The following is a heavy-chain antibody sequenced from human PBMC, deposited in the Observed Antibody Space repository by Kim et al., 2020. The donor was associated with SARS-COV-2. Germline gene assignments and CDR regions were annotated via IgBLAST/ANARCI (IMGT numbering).Heavy chain of an antibody. D-gene: IGHD6-13*01. CDR3: ARDYRSYYSSSSYGMDV. J-gene: IGHJ6*02. Sequence: VKGRFTISRDNAKNSLYLQMNSLRAEDTAVYYCARDYRSYYSSSSYGMDVWGQGTTVTVSS. V-gene: IGHV3-21*01.